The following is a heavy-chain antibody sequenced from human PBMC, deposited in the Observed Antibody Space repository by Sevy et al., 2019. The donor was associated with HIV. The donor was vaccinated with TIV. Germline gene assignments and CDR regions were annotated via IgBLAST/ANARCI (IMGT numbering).Heavy chain of an antibody. CDR1: AFTFSKYS. Sequence: GGSLRLSCAASAFTFSKYSMSWVRQPPGKGLEWVSTLSFGCGEINYADSVEGRFTISRDNSKSSVYLQMNNLRPEDTAVYYCAREGCTKPHDYWGQGTLVTVSS. D-gene: IGHD2-8*01. CDR2: LSFGCGEI. J-gene: IGHJ4*02. V-gene: IGHV3-23*01. CDR3: AREGCTKPHDY.